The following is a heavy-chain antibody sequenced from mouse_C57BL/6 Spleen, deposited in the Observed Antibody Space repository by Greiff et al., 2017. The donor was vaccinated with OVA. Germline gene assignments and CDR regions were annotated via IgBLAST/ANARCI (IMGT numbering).Heavy chain of an antibody. Sequence: VQLKQSGPELVKPGASVKISCKASGYAFSSSWMNWVKQRPGKGLEWIGRIYPGDGDTNYNGKFKGKATLTADKSSSTAYMQLSSLTSEDSAVYFCARSYDPGYWGQGTTLTVSS. D-gene: IGHD2-3*01. CDR3: ARSYDPGY. CDR2: IYPGDGDT. J-gene: IGHJ2*01. V-gene: IGHV1-82*01. CDR1: GYAFSSSW.